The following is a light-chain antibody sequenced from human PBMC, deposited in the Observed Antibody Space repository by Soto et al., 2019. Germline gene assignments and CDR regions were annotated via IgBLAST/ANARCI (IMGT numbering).Light chain of an antibody. J-gene: IGLJ1*01. V-gene: IGLV2-14*01. CDR2: DVS. CDR1: NSDVGGYNY. Sequence: QSVLTQPASGSGAPVQASSISYTGTNSDVGGYNYVSWFRQHPGKAPKLVIYDVSNRPSGVSSRFSGSKSGNTASLTISGLQAEDEADYYCTSYTTSSTLRYVFGTGTKVTVL. CDR3: TSYTTSSTLRYV.